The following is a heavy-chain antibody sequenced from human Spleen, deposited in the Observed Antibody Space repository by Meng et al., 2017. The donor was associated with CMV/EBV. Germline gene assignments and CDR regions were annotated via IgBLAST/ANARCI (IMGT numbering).Heavy chain of an antibody. D-gene: IGHD6-6*01. Sequence: ASVKVSCKDSGYTFTDYYVHWVRQAPGQGLEWMGWINSNSGVTNYAQKFQGRVTMTRDTSIGTAYMELRSLRSDDTAIYYCARVVAVRQRKWFDPWGQGTLVTVSS. V-gene: IGHV1-2*02. CDR1: GYTFTDYY. J-gene: IGHJ5*02. CDR2: INSNSGVT. CDR3: ARVVAVRQRKWFDP.